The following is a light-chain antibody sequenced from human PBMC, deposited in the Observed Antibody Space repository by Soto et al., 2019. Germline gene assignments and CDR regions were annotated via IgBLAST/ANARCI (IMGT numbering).Light chain of an antibody. CDR1: RGISNF. CDR2: SAS. CDR3: QNYNSAPRT. J-gene: IGKJ1*01. Sequence: DMQMTQSSSSLSAAVGDRVTITCRASRGISNFLAWYQQRPGKVPELLIYSASTLESGVPSRFSGSGSGTHFTLTISSLQPEDVATYYCQNYNSAPRTFGQGTKVEIK. V-gene: IGKV1-27*01.